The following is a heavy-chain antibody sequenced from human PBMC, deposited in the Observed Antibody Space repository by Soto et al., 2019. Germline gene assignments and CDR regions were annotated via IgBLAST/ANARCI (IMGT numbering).Heavy chain of an antibody. CDR3: ARHHSWELLWYFQH. V-gene: IGHV4-39*01. Sequence: SETLSLTCTVSGGSISSSSYYWGWIRQPPGKGLEWIGSIYYSGSTYYNPSLKSRVTISVDTSKNQFSLKLSSVTAADTAVYYCARHHSWELLWYFQHWGQGTRVTVAS. CDR2: IYYSGST. J-gene: IGHJ1*01. D-gene: IGHD1-26*01. CDR1: GGSISSSSYY.